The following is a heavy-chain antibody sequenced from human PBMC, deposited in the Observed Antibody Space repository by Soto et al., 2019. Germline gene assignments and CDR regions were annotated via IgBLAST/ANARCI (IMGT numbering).Heavy chain of an antibody. CDR3: ARDEVGATEFDS. V-gene: IGHV1-18*01. J-gene: IGHJ4*02. CDR1: GYPFISYG. CDR2: ISTLNGNT. D-gene: IGHD1-26*01. Sequence: ASVKVSCKASGYPFISYGISWVRQAPGQGLEWMGWISTLNGNTYYAESLQGRVTMTTNTSTTTAYMELRSLRSDDTAVYYCARDEVGATEFDSWGQGTLVTVS.